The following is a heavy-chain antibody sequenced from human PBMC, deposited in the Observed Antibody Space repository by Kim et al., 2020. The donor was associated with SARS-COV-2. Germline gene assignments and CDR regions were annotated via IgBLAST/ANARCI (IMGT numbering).Heavy chain of an antibody. Sequence: GGSLRLSCAASGFTFSSYAMSWVRQAPGKGLEWVSVIYSGGSSTYYADSVKGRFTISRDNSKNTLYLQMNSLRAEDTAVYYCAKAPDYGGKPFDYWGQGTLVTVSS. D-gene: IGHD4-17*01. CDR3: AKAPDYGGKPFDY. J-gene: IGHJ4*02. V-gene: IGHV3-23*03. CDR2: IYSGGSST. CDR1: GFTFSSYA.